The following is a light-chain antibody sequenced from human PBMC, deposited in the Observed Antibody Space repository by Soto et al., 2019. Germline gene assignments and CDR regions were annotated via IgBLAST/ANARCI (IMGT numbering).Light chain of an antibody. J-gene: IGLJ1*01. CDR3: SSFTSSNTYV. V-gene: IGLV2-18*02. CDR1: SSYVGTYNR. CDR2: DVT. Sequence: QSVLTQPPSVSGSPGRSVAISCTGTSSYVGTYNRVSWYQQPPGTAPKLMIYDVTNRPSGVPDRFSGSKSGNTASLTISGLQAEDEADYYCSSFTSSNTYVFGTGTKVTVL.